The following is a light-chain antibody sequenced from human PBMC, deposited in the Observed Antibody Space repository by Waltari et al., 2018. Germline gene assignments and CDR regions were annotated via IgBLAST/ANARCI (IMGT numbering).Light chain of an antibody. CDR3: SSYGGDNNYV. Sequence: QSALTQPPPASGSPGQSVTISCTGTSSDVGGFSYVSWFQQHPGKAPKLIIYEVAKRPSGVPDRFSGSKSGNTASLTVSGLQAEDEADYYCSSYGGDNNYVFGSGTKVTVL. V-gene: IGLV2-8*01. CDR2: EVA. CDR1: SSDVGGFSY. J-gene: IGLJ1*01.